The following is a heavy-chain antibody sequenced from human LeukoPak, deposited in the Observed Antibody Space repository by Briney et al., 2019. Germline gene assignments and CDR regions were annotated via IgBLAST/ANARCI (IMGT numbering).Heavy chain of an antibody. J-gene: IGHJ4*02. CDR2: IWYDGSNK. CDR3: AKGDCSSTSCSLRPIDY. D-gene: IGHD2-2*01. Sequence: GGSLRLSCVASGFTFSSYGMHWVRQAPGKGLEWVAVIWYDGSNKYYADSVKGRFTISRDNSKNTLCLQMNSLRAEDTAVYYCAKGDCSSTSCSLRPIDYWGQGTLVTVSS. CDR1: GFTFSSYG. V-gene: IGHV3-33*06.